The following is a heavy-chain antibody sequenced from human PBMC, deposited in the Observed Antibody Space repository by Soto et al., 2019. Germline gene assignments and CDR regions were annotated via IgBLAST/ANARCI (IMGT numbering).Heavy chain of an antibody. CDR3: AKGLDIVLVPGTIGPYYYYGVDV. D-gene: IGHD2-2*03. V-gene: IGHV3-30*18. CDR2: ISYDGITK. CDR1: GFTVSSYG. Sequence: ESGGGVVQPGRSLRLSCAASGFTVSSYGMNLVRQAPGKGLEWVALISYDGITKYYADSVKGRFTISRDNAKNTQYLQMNSLRPEDTAVYYCAKGLDIVLVPGTIGPYYYYGVDVWGQGTTVTVSS. J-gene: IGHJ6*02.